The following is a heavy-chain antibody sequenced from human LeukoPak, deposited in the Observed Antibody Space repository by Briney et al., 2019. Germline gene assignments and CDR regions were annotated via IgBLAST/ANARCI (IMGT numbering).Heavy chain of an antibody. CDR1: GFSFSSYS. V-gene: IGHV3-48*01. J-gene: IGHJ4*02. Sequence: PGGSLRLSCAASGFSFSSYSMSWVRQAPGKGLEWVSYISSSSSTIYYADSVKGRFTISRDNAKNSLYLQMNSLRVADTAVYYCARKRPGTSYFECWGQGTLVTVS. CDR3: ARKRPGTSYFEC. CDR2: ISSSSSTI. D-gene: IGHD1-7*01.